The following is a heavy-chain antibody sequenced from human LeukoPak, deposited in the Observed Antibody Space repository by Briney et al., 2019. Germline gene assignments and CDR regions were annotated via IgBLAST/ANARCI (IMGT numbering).Heavy chain of an antibody. CDR1: GYAFASCW. Sequence: GESPKISCRVSGYAFASCWIGWVRQVPGKGLEWMGIIYPDDSDTKYSPSFQGQVTFSADKSINTAYLQWSSLKASDTAMYYCARFEVNHEDSSSFYYFDYWGQGTLVTVSS. CDR2: IYPDDSDT. J-gene: IGHJ4*02. V-gene: IGHV5-51*01. CDR3: ARFEVNHEDSSSFYYFDY. D-gene: IGHD3-22*01.